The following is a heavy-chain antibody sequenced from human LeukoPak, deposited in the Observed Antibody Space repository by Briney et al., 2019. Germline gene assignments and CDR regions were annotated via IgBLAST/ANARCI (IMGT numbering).Heavy chain of an antibody. D-gene: IGHD3-22*01. V-gene: IGHV3-53*01. CDR2: IYDSGKT. J-gene: IGHJ4*02. CDR3: AKVHYDSSGYYVTGTPDY. CDR1: GYTVSSNY. Sequence: PGGSLRLSCAASGYTVSSNYMSWVRQAPGKGLEWVSVIYDSGKTYYADSVKGRFTISRDNSKNTLYLQMNSLRAEDTAVYYCAKVHYDSSGYYVTGTPDYWGQGTLVTVSS.